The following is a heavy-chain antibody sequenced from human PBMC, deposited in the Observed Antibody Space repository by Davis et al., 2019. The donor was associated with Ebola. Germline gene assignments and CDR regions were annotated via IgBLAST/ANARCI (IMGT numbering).Heavy chain of an antibody. J-gene: IGHJ4*02. CDR2: ISSSSSTI. CDR1: EFTFSRYN. Sequence: GESLKISCAASEFTFSRYNMNWVRQAPGKGLEWVSYISSSSSTIYYADSVKGRFTISRDNAKNSLYLQMNSLRDEDTAVYYCARDGDSGYDHYYFDYWGQGTLVTVSS. V-gene: IGHV3-48*02. D-gene: IGHD5-12*01. CDR3: ARDGDSGYDHYYFDY.